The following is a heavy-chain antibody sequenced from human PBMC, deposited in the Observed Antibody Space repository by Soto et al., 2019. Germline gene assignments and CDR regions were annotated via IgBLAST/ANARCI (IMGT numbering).Heavy chain of an antibody. CDR3: AREEGIAARRFYFY. CDR2: ISSGSSTI. J-gene: IGHJ4*02. D-gene: IGHD6-6*01. V-gene: IGHV3-48*02. CDR1: GFTFSSYS. Sequence: HPGGSLRLSCVASGFTFSSYSMNWVRQAPGKGLEWVSYISSGSSTIYYAGSVKGRFTISRDNAKNSLYLQMNSLRDEDTAVYYCAREEGIAARRFYFYWGQGTLVTVS.